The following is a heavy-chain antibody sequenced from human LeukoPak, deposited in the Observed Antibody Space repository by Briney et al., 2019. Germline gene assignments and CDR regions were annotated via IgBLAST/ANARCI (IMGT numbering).Heavy chain of an antibody. J-gene: IGHJ4*02. CDR2: IYWNEDK. V-gene: IGHV2-5*01. D-gene: IGHD3-3*01. Sequence: SGPTLVNPTQTLTLTCTFSGFTLTTSGVGVGWIRQPPGGALEWLAVIYWNEDKRYSPSLKNRLTITKDTSKNQVVLTMTNMDSVDTATYYCAHSDFWSGHFDYWGQGTLVTVSS. CDR3: AHSDFWSGHFDY. CDR1: GFTLTTSGVG.